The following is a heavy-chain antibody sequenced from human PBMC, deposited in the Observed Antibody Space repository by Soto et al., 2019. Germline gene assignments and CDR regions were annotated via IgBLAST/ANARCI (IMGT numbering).Heavy chain of an antibody. CDR2: ISSSSSYI. D-gene: IGHD4-17*01. CDR3: ARDDGKSDGFDY. J-gene: IGHJ4*02. CDR1: GFTFSSYS. Sequence: EVQLVESGGGLVKPGGSLRLSCAASGFTFSSYSMNWVRQAPGKGLEWVSSISSSSSYIYYADSVKGRFTISRDNAKNSLYLQMNSLRAEDTAVYYCARDDGKSDGFDYWGQGTLVTVSS. V-gene: IGHV3-21*01.